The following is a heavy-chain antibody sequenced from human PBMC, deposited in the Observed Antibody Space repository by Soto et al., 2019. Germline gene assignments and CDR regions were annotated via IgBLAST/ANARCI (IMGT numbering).Heavy chain of an antibody. J-gene: IGHJ5*02. D-gene: IGHD6-13*01. CDR3: ASTSIAAAGKDYNWFDP. CDR1: GYSFTSYW. Sequence: EVQLVQSGAEVKKPGESLKISCKGSGYSFTSYWIGWVRQMPGKGLEWMGIISPGDSDTRYSPCFQGQVTISADKSISTAYLQWSSLKASDTAMYYCASTSIAAAGKDYNWFDPWGQGTLVTVSS. CDR2: ISPGDSDT. V-gene: IGHV5-51*01.